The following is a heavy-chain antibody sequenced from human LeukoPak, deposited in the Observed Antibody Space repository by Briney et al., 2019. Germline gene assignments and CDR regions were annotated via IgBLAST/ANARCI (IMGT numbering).Heavy chain of an antibody. CDR2: ISASGGST. V-gene: IGHV3-23*01. J-gene: IGHJ4*02. D-gene: IGHD2-15*01. CDR1: GFTFSSSA. Sequence: GGSLRLSCAASGFTFSSSAMSWVRQVPGKGLEWVSGISASGGSTYYADSVRGRFTISRDKSKNTLYLQMSNLRAEDTAVYHCAVLAVPAVGYWGQGTLVIVSS. CDR3: AVLAVPAVGY.